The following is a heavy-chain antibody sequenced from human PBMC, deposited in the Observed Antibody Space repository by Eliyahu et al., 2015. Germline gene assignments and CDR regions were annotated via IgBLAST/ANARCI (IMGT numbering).Heavy chain of an antibody. CDR3: TTDYTNAVYYRGY. J-gene: IGHJ4*02. D-gene: IGHD3-22*01. V-gene: IGHV3-15*01. CDR2: IQSKTDGGTT. Sequence: EVQLVESGGGLVKPGGSLSLSCAASGFTFSNAWMSWVRRAPGKGLGWVGRIQSKTDGGTTDYAAPVKGRFTISRDDSKNTLYLQMNSLKTEDTAVYYCTTDYTNAVYYRGYWGQGTLVTVSS. CDR1: GFTFSNAW.